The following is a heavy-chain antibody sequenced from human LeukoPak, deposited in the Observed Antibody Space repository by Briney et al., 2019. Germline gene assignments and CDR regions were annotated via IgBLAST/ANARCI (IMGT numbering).Heavy chain of an antibody. Sequence: PGGSLRLSCAASGFSFGDYYMTWIRQAPGKGLEWVGFIRSKAYGGTTEYAASVKGRFTISRDDSKSIAYLQMNSLKTEDTAVYYCTRVWASSSWHSPAPLNQELYYFDYWGQGTLVTVSS. J-gene: IGHJ4*02. CDR3: TRVWASSSWHSPAPLNQELYYFDY. D-gene: IGHD6-13*01. CDR2: IRSKAYGGTT. CDR1: GFSFGDYY. V-gene: IGHV3-49*03.